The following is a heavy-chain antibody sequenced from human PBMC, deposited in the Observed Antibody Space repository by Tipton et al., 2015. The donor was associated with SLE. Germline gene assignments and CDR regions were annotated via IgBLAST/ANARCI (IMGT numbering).Heavy chain of an antibody. Sequence: TLSLTCTVSGGSISSSSYYWGWIRQPPGKGLEWSGSIYHSGSTYYNPSLKSRVTISVDTSKNQFSLKLSSVTAADTAVYYCARHGNQDYWGQGTLVTVSS. J-gene: IGHJ4*02. CDR3: ARHGNQDY. V-gene: IGHV4-39*01. CDR1: GGSISSSSYY. D-gene: IGHD4-23*01. CDR2: IYHSGST.